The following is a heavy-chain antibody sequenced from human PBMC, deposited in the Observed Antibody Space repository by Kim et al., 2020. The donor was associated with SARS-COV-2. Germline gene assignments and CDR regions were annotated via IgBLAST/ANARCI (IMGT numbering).Heavy chain of an antibody. CDR3: AKVPCLRGRCQFGSYFDY. CDR2: ITGRGDST. J-gene: IGHJ4*02. CDR1: GFTFSDYA. Sequence: GGSLRLSCAASGFTFSDYAMGWVRQAPGKGLEWVSVITGRGDSTYYADSVKGRLTISRDNSNNMMYLQMSSLRVEDTALYYCAKVPCLRGRCQFGSYFDYWGQGTLVTVSS. V-gene: IGHV3-23*01. D-gene: IGHD2-15*01.